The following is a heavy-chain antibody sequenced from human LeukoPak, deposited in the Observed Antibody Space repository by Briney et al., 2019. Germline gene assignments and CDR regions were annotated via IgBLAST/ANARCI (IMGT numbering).Heavy chain of an antibody. Sequence: SVKVSCKASGGTFISYAISWVRQAPGQGLEWMGGIIPIFGTANYAQKFQGRVTITADKSTSTAYMELSSLRSEDTAVYYCARSLFRFLERSYRSYYYYYMDVWGKGTTVTVSS. CDR2: IIPIFGTA. V-gene: IGHV1-69*06. D-gene: IGHD3-3*01. J-gene: IGHJ6*03. CDR3: ARSLFRFLERSYRSYYYYYMDV. CDR1: GGTFISYA.